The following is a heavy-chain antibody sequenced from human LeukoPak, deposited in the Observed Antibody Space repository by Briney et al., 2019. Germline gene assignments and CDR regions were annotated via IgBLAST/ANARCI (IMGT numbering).Heavy chain of an antibody. CDR2: TYYRSKWNN. CDR3: ARGRYSGFDL. V-gene: IGHV6-1*01. Sequence: KPSQTLSLTCAISGDSDCTNSVAWNWIRQSPSRGLEWLGRTYYRSKWNNDYAVSVKSRITINPDTSKIQFSLQLNSVTPDDTALYYCARGRYSGFDLWGQGTMATVSS. J-gene: IGHJ3*01. D-gene: IGHD2-15*01. CDR1: GDSDCTNSVA.